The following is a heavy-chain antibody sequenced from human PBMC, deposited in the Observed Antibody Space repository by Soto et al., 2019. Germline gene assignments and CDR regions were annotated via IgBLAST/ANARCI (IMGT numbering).Heavy chain of an antibody. J-gene: IGHJ5*02. D-gene: IGHD3-10*01. CDR1: GYTFTNYG. V-gene: IGHV1-18*01. CDR3: ARGVGSGSYYNQYNWFDP. CDR2: ISAYNGNT. Sequence: ASVKVSCKASGYTFTNYGISWVRQAPGQGLEWMGWISAYNGNTKYAQKLQGRVTMTTDTSMSTAYMELRSLRSDDTAVHYCARGVGSGSYYNQYNWFDPWGQGTLVTVSS.